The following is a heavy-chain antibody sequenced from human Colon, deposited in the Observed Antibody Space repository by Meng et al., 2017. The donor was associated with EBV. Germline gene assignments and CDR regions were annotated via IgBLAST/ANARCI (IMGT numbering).Heavy chain of an antibody. CDR3: ARSFGGGSCYP. Sequence: QVQLVQSGSELKKPGXSVKLSCKASGYTFTTYAMNWVRQAPGQGLEWMGWIDTNTGNPTYAQGFTGRFVFSLDTSVSTAYLQITSLKADDSAVYYCARSFGGGSCYPWGQGTLVTVSS. V-gene: IGHV7-4-1*02. J-gene: IGHJ5*02. CDR1: GYTFTTYA. CDR2: IDTNTGNP. D-gene: IGHD2-15*01.